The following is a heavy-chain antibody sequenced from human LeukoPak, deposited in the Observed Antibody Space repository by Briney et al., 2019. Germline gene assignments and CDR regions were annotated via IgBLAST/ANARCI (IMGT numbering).Heavy chain of an antibody. CDR2: ISGHNGDV. V-gene: IGHV1-18*01. CDR1: GYTFSNYG. J-gene: IGHJ4*02. CDR3: ARYNSLLRGVTTSDY. Sequence: ASVKVSCKASGYTFSNYGITWVRQAPGQGLEWMGTISGHNGDVNYAPKFQGRVTMTTDTSTTTAYMELRSLRFDDTAVYYCARYNSLLRGVTTSDYWGRGTLVTDSS. D-gene: IGHD3-10*01.